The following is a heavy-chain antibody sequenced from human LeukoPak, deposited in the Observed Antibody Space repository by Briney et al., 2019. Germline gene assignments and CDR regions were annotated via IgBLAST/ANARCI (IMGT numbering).Heavy chain of an antibody. Sequence: NSGGPLRLSCAASGFTFSDYYMSWIRQAPGKGLEWVSYISSSGSTIYYADSVKGRFTISRDNARNSLYLQMNSLRAEDTAVYYCARESGSYYSPFDYWGQGTLVTVSS. CDR3: ARESGSYYSPFDY. D-gene: IGHD1-26*01. V-gene: IGHV3-11*01. CDR2: ISSSGSTI. J-gene: IGHJ4*02. CDR1: GFTFSDYY.